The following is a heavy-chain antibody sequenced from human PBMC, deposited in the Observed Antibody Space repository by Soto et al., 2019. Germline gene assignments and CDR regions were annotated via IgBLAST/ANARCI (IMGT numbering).Heavy chain of an antibody. CDR3: AKDSLRQLWFLSVSGDY. CDR2: ISGSGGST. CDR1: GFTFSSYA. V-gene: IGHV3-23*01. D-gene: IGHD5-18*01. Sequence: GGSLRLSCAASGFTFSSYAMSWVRQAPGKGLEWVSAISGSGGSTYYADSVKGRFTISRDNSKNTLYLQMNSLRAEDTAVYYCAKDSLRQLWFLSVSGDYWGQGTLVTVSS. J-gene: IGHJ4*02.